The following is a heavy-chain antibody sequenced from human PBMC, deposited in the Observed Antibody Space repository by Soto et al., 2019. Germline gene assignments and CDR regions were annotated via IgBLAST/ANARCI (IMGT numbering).Heavy chain of an antibody. CDR2: INVDGTET. CDR3: ARDKEVLLTNYGMAV. Sequence: GWSLRLSCTSPIFTFVSYWMHWVRQAPGKGLVWVSDINVDGTETWYADSVKGRFTISRDNDKKTLYLHMTGLRVDDTGVYYCARDKEVLLTNYGMAVWGQGTTVTVSS. CDR1: IFTFVSYW. V-gene: IGHV3-74*01. J-gene: IGHJ6*02.